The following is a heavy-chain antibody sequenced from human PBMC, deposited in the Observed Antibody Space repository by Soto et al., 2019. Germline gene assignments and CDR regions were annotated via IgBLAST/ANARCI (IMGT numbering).Heavy chain of an antibody. J-gene: IGHJ3*02. CDR1: GFTFSSYA. D-gene: IGHD3-16*01. Sequence: TGGSLRLACAASGFTFSSYAMHWVRQAPGKGLEWVALISYDGSDKDYADSVKGRFTISRDNAKNSLYLQMNSLRAEDTAVYYCVSDRKGGAFDIRAQRTMVTGSS. CDR3: VSDRKGGAFDI. V-gene: IGHV3-30-3*01. CDR2: ISYDGSDK.